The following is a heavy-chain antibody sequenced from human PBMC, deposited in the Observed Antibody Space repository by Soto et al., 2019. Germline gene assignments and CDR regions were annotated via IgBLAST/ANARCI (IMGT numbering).Heavy chain of an antibody. J-gene: IGHJ4*02. D-gene: IGHD2-15*01. CDR2: INPSGEHT. CDR1: GYSFKDHY. CDR3: ARISCKGGSCYFDFDH. Sequence: GASVKVSCKASGYSFKDHYMHWVRQAPGRGLEWVGIINPSGEHTNYAQQFRGRVAMTRDTSTSTAYMELRSLRSEDTAVYFCARISCKGGSCYFDFDHWGQGTLVTVPQ. V-gene: IGHV1-46*02.